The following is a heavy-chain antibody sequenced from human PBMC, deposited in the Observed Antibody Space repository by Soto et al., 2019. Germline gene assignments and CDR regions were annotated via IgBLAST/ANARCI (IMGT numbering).Heavy chain of an antibody. V-gene: IGHV4-59*08. CDR2: IYYTGST. Sequence: TSETLSLTCTVSGGSISSYYWSWIRQPPGKGLEWIGNIYYTGSTNYNPSLKTRVTISVDTSKNQFSLKLSSVTAADTAVYYCATITIFGVVPNYFDYWGQGTLVTVSS. J-gene: IGHJ4*02. D-gene: IGHD3-3*01. CDR1: GGSISSYY. CDR3: ATITIFGVVPNYFDY.